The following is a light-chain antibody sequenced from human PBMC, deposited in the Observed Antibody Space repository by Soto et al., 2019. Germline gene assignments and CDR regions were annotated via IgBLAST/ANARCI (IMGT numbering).Light chain of an antibody. CDR2: DTS. CDR3: QQRSNWPMYT. CDR1: QSVSSH. J-gene: IGKJ2*01. Sequence: EVVLTQSPATLSLSPRARATLSCRASQSVSSHFAWYQQKPGQAPRLLIYDTSNRATGIPARFSGSGSGTDFTLTISSLEPEDFAVYYCQQRSNWPMYTFGQGTRLEIK. V-gene: IGKV3-11*01.